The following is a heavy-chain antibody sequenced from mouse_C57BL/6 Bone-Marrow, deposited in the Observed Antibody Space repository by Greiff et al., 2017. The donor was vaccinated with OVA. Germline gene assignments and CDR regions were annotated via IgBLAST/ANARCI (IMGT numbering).Heavy chain of an antibody. CDR1: GFTFSDYG. V-gene: IGHV5-17*01. Sequence: EVHLVESGGGLVKPGGSLKLSCAASGFTFSDYGMHWVRQAPEKGLEWVAYISSGSSTIYYADTVKGRFTISRDNAKNTLFLQLTSLRSEDTAMYYCASINYWYVDVWGTGTTVTVSS. CDR2: ISSGSSTI. J-gene: IGHJ1*03. CDR3: ASINYWYVDV.